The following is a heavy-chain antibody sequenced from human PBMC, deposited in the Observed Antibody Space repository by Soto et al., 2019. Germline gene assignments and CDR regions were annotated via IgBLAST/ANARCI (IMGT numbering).Heavy chain of an antibody. CDR1: GGTFSSYA. Sequence: SVKVSCKASGGTFSSYAISWVRQAPGQGLEWMGGIIPIFGTANYAQKFQGRVTITADESTSTAYMELSSLRSEDTAVYYCARGYSGYDARYKTPYDYYGMDVWGQGTTVTVSS. J-gene: IGHJ6*02. CDR2: IIPIFGTA. CDR3: ARGYSGYDARYKTPYDYYGMDV. V-gene: IGHV1-69*13. D-gene: IGHD5-12*01.